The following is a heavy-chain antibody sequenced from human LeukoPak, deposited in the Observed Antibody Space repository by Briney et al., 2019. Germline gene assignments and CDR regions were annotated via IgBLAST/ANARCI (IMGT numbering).Heavy chain of an antibody. Sequence: PGGSLRLSCAAYGFTFSSYAMSWVRQAPGKGLEWVSAISGSGGSTYYADSVKGRFTISRDNSKNTLYLQMNSLRAEDTAVYYCAKHPHLDYYDSSGYFSPWGQGTLVTVSS. V-gene: IGHV3-23*01. CDR2: ISGSGGST. CDR3: AKHPHLDYYDSSGYFSP. D-gene: IGHD3-22*01. CDR1: GFTFSSYA. J-gene: IGHJ5*02.